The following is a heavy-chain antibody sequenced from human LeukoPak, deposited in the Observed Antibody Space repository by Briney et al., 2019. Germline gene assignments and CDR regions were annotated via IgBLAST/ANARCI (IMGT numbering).Heavy chain of an antibody. V-gene: IGHV3-21*01. CDR2: ISSSSSYI. Sequence: GGSLRLSCAASGFTFSSYSMNWVRQAPGKGLEWASSISSSSSYIYYADSVKGRFTISRDNAKNSLYLQMNSLRAEDTAVYYCASGYCSSTSCLGWGQGTLVTVSS. J-gene: IGHJ4*02. CDR1: GFTFSSYS. CDR3: ASGYCSSTSCLG. D-gene: IGHD2-2*03.